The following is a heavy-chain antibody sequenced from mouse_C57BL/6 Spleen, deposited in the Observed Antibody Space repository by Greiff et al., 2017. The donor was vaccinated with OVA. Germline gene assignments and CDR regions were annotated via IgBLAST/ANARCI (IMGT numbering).Heavy chain of an antibody. V-gene: IGHV1-69*01. J-gene: IGHJ1*03. Sequence: QVQLQQPGAELVMPGASVKLSCKASGYTFTSYWMHWVKQRPGQGLEWIGEIDPSDSYTNYNQKFKGKSTLTVDKSSSTAYMQLSSLTSEDSAVYYCARGDYSNRWYFDVWGTGTTVTVSS. CDR2: IDPSDSYT. CDR1: GYTFTSYW. CDR3: ARGDYSNRWYFDV. D-gene: IGHD2-5*01.